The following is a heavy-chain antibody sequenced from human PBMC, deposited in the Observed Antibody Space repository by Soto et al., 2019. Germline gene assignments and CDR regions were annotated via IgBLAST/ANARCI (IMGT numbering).Heavy chain of an antibody. CDR2: ISSSSSYI. V-gene: IGHV3-21*01. CDR3: ARDNRRYGRIDY. Sequence: GGSLRLSCAASGFTFSSYSMNWVRQAPGKGLEWVSSISSSSSYIYYADSVKGRFTISRDNAKNSLYLQMNSLRAEDTAVYYCARDNRRYGRIDYWGQGTLVTVSS. CDR1: GFTFSSYS. D-gene: IGHD3-9*01. J-gene: IGHJ4*02.